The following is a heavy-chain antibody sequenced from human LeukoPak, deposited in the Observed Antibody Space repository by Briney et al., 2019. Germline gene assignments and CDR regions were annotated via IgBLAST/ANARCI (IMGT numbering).Heavy chain of an antibody. V-gene: IGHV4-39*01. CDR1: GGSISSSSYY. J-gene: IGHJ4*02. CDR2: IYYSGST. Sequence: KPSETLPLTCTVSGGSISSSSYYWGWIRQPPGKGLEWIGSIYYSGSTYYNPSLKSRVTISVDTSKNQFSLKLSSVTAADTAVYYCARRFTMIVVIPEDYFDYWGQGTLVTVSS. D-gene: IGHD3-22*01. CDR3: ARRFTMIVVIPEDYFDY.